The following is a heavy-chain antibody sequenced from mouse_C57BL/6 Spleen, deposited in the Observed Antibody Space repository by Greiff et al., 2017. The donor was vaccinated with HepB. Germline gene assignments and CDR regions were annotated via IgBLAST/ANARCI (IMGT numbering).Heavy chain of an antibody. D-gene: IGHD2-3*01. CDR2: IDPSDSYT. CDR3: ARDGYYFDY. Sequence: QVQLQQPGAELVRPGTSVKLSCKASGYTFTSYWMHWVKQRPGQGLEWIGVIDPSDSYTNYNQKFKGKATLTVDTSSSTAYMQLSSLTSEYSAVYYCARDGYYFDYWGQGTTLTVSS. J-gene: IGHJ2*01. CDR1: GYTFTSYW. V-gene: IGHV1-59*01.